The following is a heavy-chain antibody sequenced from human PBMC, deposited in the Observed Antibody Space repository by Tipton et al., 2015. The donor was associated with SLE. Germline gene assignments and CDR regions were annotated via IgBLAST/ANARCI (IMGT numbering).Heavy chain of an antibody. V-gene: IGHV4-39*07. Sequence: TLSLTCAVSGGSISSSSYYWGWFRQPPGKGLEWIGSIYYSGSTYYNPSLKSRVTISVDTSKNQFSLKLSSVTAAGTAVYYCGGGWTAGSDAFDIWGQGTMVTVSS. D-gene: IGHD1-26*01. CDR2: IYYSGST. J-gene: IGHJ3*02. CDR3: GGGWTAGSDAFDI. CDR1: GGSISSSSYY.